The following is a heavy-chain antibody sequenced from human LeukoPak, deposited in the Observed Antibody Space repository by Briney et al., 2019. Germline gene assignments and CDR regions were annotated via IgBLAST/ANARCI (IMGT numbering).Heavy chain of an antibody. Sequence: GGSLRLSCAASGFSFSRHNINWVRQAPGKGLEWVSSIISTSTYVYYADSVRGRFTVSRDNAKNSLYLQMNSLRADDTAVYYCARGSLSGRGSSFDYWGQGTLVTVSS. CDR3: ARGSLSGRGSSFDY. D-gene: IGHD2-15*01. V-gene: IGHV3-21*06. CDR1: GFSFSRHN. J-gene: IGHJ4*02. CDR2: IISTSTYV.